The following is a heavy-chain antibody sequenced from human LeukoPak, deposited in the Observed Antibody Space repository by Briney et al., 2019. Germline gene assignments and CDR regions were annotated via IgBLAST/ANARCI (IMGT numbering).Heavy chain of an antibody. CDR1: GYTLTELS. D-gene: IGHD3-22*01. J-gene: IGHJ3*02. V-gene: IGHV1-24*01. Sequence: ASVKVSCKVSGYTLTELSMHWVRQAPGKGLEWMGGFDPEDGETIYAQKFQGRVTMTRDMSTSTVYMELSSLRSEDTAVYYCARDLPLTPSYYYDSSDAFDIWGQGTMVTVSS. CDR2: FDPEDGET. CDR3: ARDLPLTPSYYYDSSDAFDI.